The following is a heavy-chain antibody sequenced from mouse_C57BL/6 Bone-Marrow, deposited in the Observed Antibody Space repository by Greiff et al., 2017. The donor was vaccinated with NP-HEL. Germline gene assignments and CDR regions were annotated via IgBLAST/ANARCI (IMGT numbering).Heavy chain of an antibody. V-gene: IGHV1-82*01. Sequence: VRLQQSGPELVKPGASVKISCKASGYAFSSSWMNWVKQRPGKGLEWIGRIYPGDGDTNYNGKFKGKATLTADKSSSPAYMQLSSLTSEDSAVYFCARFDYYGSSYAMDYWGQGTSVTVSS. CDR1: GYAFSSSW. J-gene: IGHJ4*01. D-gene: IGHD1-1*01. CDR3: ARFDYYGSSYAMDY. CDR2: IYPGDGDT.